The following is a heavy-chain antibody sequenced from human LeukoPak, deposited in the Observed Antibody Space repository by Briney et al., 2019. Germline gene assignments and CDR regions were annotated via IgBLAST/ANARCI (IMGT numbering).Heavy chain of an antibody. V-gene: IGHV4-34*01. CDR1: GGSFSGYY. CDR2: INHSGST. J-gene: IGHJ4*02. Sequence: PSETLSLTCAVYGGSFSGYYWSWIRQTPGKGLEWIGEINHSGSTNYNPSLKSRVTISVDTSKNQFSLKLSSVTAADAAVYYCARGFGYSSSATRCWGQGTLVTVSS. D-gene: IGHD6-13*01. CDR3: ARGFGYSSSATRC.